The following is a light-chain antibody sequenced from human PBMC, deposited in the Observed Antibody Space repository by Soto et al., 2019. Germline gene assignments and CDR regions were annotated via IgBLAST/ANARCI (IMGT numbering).Light chain of an antibody. V-gene: IGKV3-15*01. CDR3: QHYKNWPYT. J-gene: IGKJ2*01. CDR1: QSVNSN. CDR2: DAS. Sequence: EIVMTQSPAALSVSPGERATISCRASQSVNSNLAWFQQKPGQAPRLLIYDASTRATGIPATFSGSGSGTEFTLTISSLQSEDVAGYYCQHYKNWPYTVGQGTKLEIK.